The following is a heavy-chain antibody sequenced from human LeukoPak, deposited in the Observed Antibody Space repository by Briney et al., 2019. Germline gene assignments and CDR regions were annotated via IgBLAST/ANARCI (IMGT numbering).Heavy chain of an antibody. D-gene: IGHD2-15*01. Sequence: SETLSLTCTVSGGSINSYHWSWIRQPPGKGLEWIGYIYYGRSTNYNPSLKSRVTISVDTSKNQFSLKLSSVTAADTAVYYCARDRAGRNWFDPWGQGTLVTVSS. CDR1: GGSINSYH. CDR3: ARDRAGRNWFDP. V-gene: IGHV4-59*01. J-gene: IGHJ5*02. CDR2: IYYGRST.